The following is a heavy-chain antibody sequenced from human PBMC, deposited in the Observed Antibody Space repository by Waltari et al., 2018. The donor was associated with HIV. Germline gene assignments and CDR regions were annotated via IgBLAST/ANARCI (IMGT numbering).Heavy chain of an antibody. CDR3: ARFWENTARYSGILGFDH. V-gene: IGHV1-18*01. D-gene: IGHD1-26*01. Sequence: QVQLVQSGAEVKKPGASVKVSCKASGYTFTSYGISWVRQAPGQGLEWMGWISAYNGNTNYAQKRQGRGTMTTDTSTSTAYMELRSLRSDDTAGYYCARFWENTARYSGILGFDHWGQGTLVTVAS. CDR2: ISAYNGNT. J-gene: IGHJ4*02. CDR1: GYTFTSYG.